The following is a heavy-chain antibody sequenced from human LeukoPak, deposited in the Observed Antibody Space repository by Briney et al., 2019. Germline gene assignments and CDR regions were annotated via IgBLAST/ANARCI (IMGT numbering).Heavy chain of an antibody. CDR2: ISAYNGNT. J-gene: IGHJ4*02. CDR3: ARVPEYSSSWYGGYFDY. CDR1: GYTFTSYG. D-gene: IGHD6-13*01. V-gene: IGHV1-18*01. Sequence: ASVKVSCKASGYTFTSYGISWVRQAPGQGLEWMGWISAYNGNTNYAQKHQGRVTMTTDTSTSTAYMELRSLRSDDTAVYYCARVPEYSSSWYGGYFDYWGQGTLVTVSS.